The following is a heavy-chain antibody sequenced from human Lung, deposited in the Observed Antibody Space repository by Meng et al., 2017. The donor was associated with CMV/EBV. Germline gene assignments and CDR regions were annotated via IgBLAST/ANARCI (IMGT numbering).Heavy chain of an antibody. CDR1: GYTFTSYG. J-gene: IGHJ6*02. Sequence: ASVKVSCKASGYTFTSYGISWVRHAPGQGLEWMGWISAYNGNTNYAQKLQGRVTMTTDTSTSTAYMELRSLRSDDTAVYYCAREGYCSSTSCYTSRYYYYYGMDVWGQGXTVTVSS. CDR2: ISAYNGNT. V-gene: IGHV1-18*01. CDR3: AREGYCSSTSCYTSRYYYYYGMDV. D-gene: IGHD2-2*02.